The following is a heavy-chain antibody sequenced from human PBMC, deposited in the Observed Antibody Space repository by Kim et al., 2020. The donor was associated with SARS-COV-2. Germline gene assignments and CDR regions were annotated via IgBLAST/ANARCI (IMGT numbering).Heavy chain of an antibody. J-gene: IGHJ3*02. CDR2: INHSGST. D-gene: IGHD3-10*01. Sequence: SETLSLTCAVYGGSFSGYYWSWIRQPPGKGLEWIGEINHSGSTNYNPSLKSRVTISVDTSKNQFSLKLSSVTAADTAVYYCARGPWYYGSGIPLKKNAFDIWGQGTMVTVSS. V-gene: IGHV4-34*01. CDR1: GGSFSGYY. CDR3: ARGPWYYGSGIPLKKNAFDI.